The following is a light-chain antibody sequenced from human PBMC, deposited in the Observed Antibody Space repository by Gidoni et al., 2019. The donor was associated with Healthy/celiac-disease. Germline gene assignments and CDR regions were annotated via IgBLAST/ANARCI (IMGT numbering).Light chain of an antibody. Sequence: DIVMTQSPDSLAMSLGERATINCKSSQSVLYSSNNTNYLAWYQQKPGQPPKLLIYWASTRESGVPDRFSGSGFGTDFTLPISSLQAEDVAVYYCQQYYSTPYTFGQGTKLEIK. V-gene: IGKV4-1*01. CDR3: QQYYSTPYT. CDR2: WAS. J-gene: IGKJ2*01. CDR1: QSVLYSSNNTNY.